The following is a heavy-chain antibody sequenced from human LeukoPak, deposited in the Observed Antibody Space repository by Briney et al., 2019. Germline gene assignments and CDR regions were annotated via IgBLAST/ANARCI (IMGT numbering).Heavy chain of an antibody. Sequence: SAKVSCKASGGTFSSYAISWVRQAPGQGLEWMGRIIPIFGIANYAQKFQGRVTITADKSTSTAYMELSSLRSEDTAVYYCARDYEMDVWGQGTTVTVSS. J-gene: IGHJ6*02. CDR2: IIPIFGIA. V-gene: IGHV1-69*04. CDR3: ARDYEMDV. D-gene: IGHD3-16*01. CDR1: GGTFSSYA.